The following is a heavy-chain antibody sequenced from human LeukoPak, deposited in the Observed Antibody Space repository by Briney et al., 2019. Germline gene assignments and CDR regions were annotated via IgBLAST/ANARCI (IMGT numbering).Heavy chain of an antibody. CDR2: ISGSGGNT. CDR3: AKHTPFGELLPRFDY. J-gene: IGHJ4*02. D-gene: IGHD3-10*01. Sequence: GGSLRLSCAASGFTFSSYAMSWVRQAPGKGLEWVSAISGSGGNTYYADSVKGRFTISRDNSKNTLNLQMNSLRAEDTAVYYCAKHTPFGELLPRFDYWGQGTLVTVSS. CDR1: GFTFSSYA. V-gene: IGHV3-23*01.